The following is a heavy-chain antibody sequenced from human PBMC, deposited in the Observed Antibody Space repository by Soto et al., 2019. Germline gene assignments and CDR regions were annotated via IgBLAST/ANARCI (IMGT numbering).Heavy chain of an antibody. CDR1: GGSFSGYY. Sequence: SETLSLTCAVYGGSFSGYYWSWIRQPPGKGLEWIGEINHSGSTNYNPSLKSRVTISVDTSKNQFSLKLSSVTAADTAVYYCARGPHSSPSRLLVLRVQGYYFDYWGQGTLATVSS. CDR2: INHSGST. J-gene: IGHJ4*02. V-gene: IGHV4-34*01. CDR3: ARGPHSSPSRLLVLRVQGYYFDY. D-gene: IGHD2-2*01.